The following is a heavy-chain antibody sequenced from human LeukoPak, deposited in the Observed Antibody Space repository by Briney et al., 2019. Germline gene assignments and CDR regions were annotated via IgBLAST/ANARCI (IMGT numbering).Heavy chain of an antibody. CDR3: TTTSALLWFGELWRSYYYGMDV. CDR1: GFTFSNAW. J-gene: IGHJ6*04. CDR2: IKSKTEGGTT. Sequence: PGGSLRLSCAASGFTFSNAWMSWVRQAPGKGLEWVGRIKSKTEGGTTDYAAPVKGRFTISRDDSKNTLYLQMNSLKTEDTAVYYCTTTSALLWFGELWRSYYYGMDVWGKGTTVTVSS. V-gene: IGHV3-15*01. D-gene: IGHD3-10*01.